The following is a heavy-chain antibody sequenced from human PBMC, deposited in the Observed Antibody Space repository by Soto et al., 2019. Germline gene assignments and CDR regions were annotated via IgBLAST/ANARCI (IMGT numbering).Heavy chain of an antibody. J-gene: IGHJ5*02. CDR3: AADLVAGSGRFGH. CDR1: GFTFSSRW. CDR2: IRHDGADS. V-gene: IGHV3-74*01. D-gene: IGHD3-10*01. Sequence: PGGSLRLSCAASGFTFSSRWMHWVRQDPGKGLQWVSRIRHDGADSNYADFVGGRFTISRDNTKNTLHLQMNSLRAEDTAVYFCAADLVAGSGRFGHRAQRTLVTGSS.